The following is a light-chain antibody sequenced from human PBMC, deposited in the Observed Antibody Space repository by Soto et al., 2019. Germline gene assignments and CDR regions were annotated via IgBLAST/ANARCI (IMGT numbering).Light chain of an antibody. CDR3: LQDDRYPLT. Sequence: AIQMTQSPSSLSASVGDRVTITCRASQDIRSDLGWYQQKPGKAPKLLIYAASTLQSGVPSRFSGSGSGTDFTLTISSLQSEDFATYYCLQDDRYPLTFGQGTKVEIK. V-gene: IGKV1-6*01. CDR1: QDIRSD. CDR2: AAS. J-gene: IGKJ1*01.